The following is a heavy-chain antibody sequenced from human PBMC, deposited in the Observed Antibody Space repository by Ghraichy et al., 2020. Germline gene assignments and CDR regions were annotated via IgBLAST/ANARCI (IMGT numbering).Heavy chain of an antibody. CDR3: GKGVRPGYNELDY. Sequence: GGSLRLSCAASGFTFSGFAMHWVRQAPGKGLEWVSGISWNSGSIGYADSVKGRFTISRDNAKNSLHLQMNSLRPEDTALYYCGKGVRPGYNELDYWGQGTLVTVSS. CDR2: ISWNSGSI. CDR1: GFTFSGFA. J-gene: IGHJ4*02. V-gene: IGHV3-9*01. D-gene: IGHD5-24*01.